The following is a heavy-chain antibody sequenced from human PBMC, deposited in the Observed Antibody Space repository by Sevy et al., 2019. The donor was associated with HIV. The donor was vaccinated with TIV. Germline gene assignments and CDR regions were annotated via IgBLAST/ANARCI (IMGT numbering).Heavy chain of an antibody. CDR1: GFNFSNFA. J-gene: IGHJ5*02. CDR2: IWYDGSNK. D-gene: IGHD3-10*01. V-gene: IGHV3-33*01. CDR3: ARESREFRFDP. Sequence: RGSLRLSCAASGFNFSNFAMHWVRQAPGKGLEWVALIWYDGSNKNYADSMKGRFTISRDNSKNTLYLQVNSLRAEDTAVYYCARESREFRFDPWGQGTLVTVSS.